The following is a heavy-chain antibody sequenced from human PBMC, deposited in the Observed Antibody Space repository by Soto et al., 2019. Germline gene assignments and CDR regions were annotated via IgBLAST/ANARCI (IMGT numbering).Heavy chain of an antibody. CDR2: IIGNSGTT. CDR3: AKGSTYSFYFDH. V-gene: IGHV3-23*01. CDR1: GFSFSSYD. Sequence: LRPSCVASGFSFSSYDMSWVRQAPGKGLEWVSFIIGNSGTTYYADSVKGRFTISRDNSKNTLYLQMSRLGAEDTAAYYCAKGSTYSFYFDHWGQGTLVTVSS. D-gene: IGHD5-18*01. J-gene: IGHJ4*01.